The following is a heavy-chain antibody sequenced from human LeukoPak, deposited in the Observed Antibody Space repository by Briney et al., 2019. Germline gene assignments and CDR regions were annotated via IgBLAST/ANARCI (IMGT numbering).Heavy chain of an antibody. CDR1: GGSISSSSYY. V-gene: IGHV4-39*07. J-gene: IGHJ3*02. Sequence: SETLSLTCTVSGGSISSSSYYWGWIRQPPGKGLEWIGSIYHSGSTNYNPSLKSRVTISVDTSKNQFSLKLSSVTAADTAVYYCARRGWDGYAQGGAFDIWGQGTMVTVSS. D-gene: IGHD5-24*01. CDR3: ARRGWDGYAQGGAFDI. CDR2: IYHSGST.